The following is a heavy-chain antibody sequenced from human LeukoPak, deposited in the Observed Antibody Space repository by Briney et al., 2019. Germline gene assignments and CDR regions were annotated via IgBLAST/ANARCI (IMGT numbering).Heavy chain of an antibody. V-gene: IGHV4-39*07. Sequence: PSETLSLTCTVSGGSISSSSYYWGWIRQPPGKGLEWIGSIYYSGSTYYNPSLKSRVTISVDTSKNQFSLKLSSVTAADTAVYYCARDFTIWYSSSDLSYDAFDIWGQGTMVTVSS. D-gene: IGHD6-6*01. CDR1: GGSISSSSYY. CDR2: IYYSGST. J-gene: IGHJ3*02. CDR3: ARDFTIWYSSSDLSYDAFDI.